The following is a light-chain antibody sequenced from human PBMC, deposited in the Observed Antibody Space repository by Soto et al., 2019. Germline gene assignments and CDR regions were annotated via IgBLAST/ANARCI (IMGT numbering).Light chain of an antibody. Sequence: DIQMTQSPSSLSASVGDRVTITCRASQGISDYLAWYQQKPGKVPKLLIYEASTLQSGVPSRFSGSRSGTDFTLTISSLQPEDVATYYCQKYDRTPRTFGQGTKVEIK. V-gene: IGKV1-27*01. CDR1: QGISDY. CDR3: QKYDRTPRT. CDR2: EAS. J-gene: IGKJ1*01.